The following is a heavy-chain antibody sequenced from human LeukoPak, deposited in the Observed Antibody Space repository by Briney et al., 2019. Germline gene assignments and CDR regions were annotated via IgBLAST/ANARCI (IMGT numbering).Heavy chain of an antibody. Sequence: ASVKVSCKASGYTFTGYYMHWVRQAPGQGLEWMGWINPNSGGTNYAQKFQGRVTMTTDTSISTAYMELSRLRSDDTAVYYCAREPRRGHWFDPWGQGTPVTVSS. CDR1: GYTFTGYY. CDR3: AREPRRGHWFDP. CDR2: INPNSGGT. J-gene: IGHJ5*02. V-gene: IGHV1-2*02.